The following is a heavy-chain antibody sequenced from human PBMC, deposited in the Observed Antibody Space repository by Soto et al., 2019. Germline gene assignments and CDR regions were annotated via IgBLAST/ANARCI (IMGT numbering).Heavy chain of an antibody. D-gene: IGHD3-22*01. V-gene: IGHV4-34*01. CDR2: INHSGRV. J-gene: IGHJ5*01. CDR3: STRAYDTNGYYRFDP. Sequence: SETLSLTGAVYVGSFSGHSWTWIRQSPGKGLEWIGDINHSGRVNYSPSLKSRVTISLDTSKNQFYLTLSAVTAADTAMYYCSTRAYDTNGYYRFDPWGQGALVTVSS. CDR1: VGSFSGHS.